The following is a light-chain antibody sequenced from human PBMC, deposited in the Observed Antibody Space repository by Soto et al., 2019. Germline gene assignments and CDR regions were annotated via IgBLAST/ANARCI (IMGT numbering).Light chain of an antibody. V-gene: IGLV1-51*01. J-gene: IGLJ1*01. CDR2: DDN. CDR1: SSNLAYNS. Sequence: QSVLTQPPSVSAAPGQDVTISCSGSSSNLAYNSLSWYQQLPGTAPKLLIYDDNKRPSGIPARFSGSKSGTSAPLVITGLETGDEADYYCGAGDDSLNVYVFGSGTKLTV. CDR3: GAGDDSLNVYV.